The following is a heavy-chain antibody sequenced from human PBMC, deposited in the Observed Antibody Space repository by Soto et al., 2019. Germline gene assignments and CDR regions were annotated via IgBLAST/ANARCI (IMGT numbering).Heavy chain of an antibody. Sequence: SCKASGGTFSSYAISWIRQPPGKGLQWIGYVYYNGETKYNPSLEGRVTMSVDTSKNQFSLKLRSLTPADTAVYYCAKYRRTEAEGFTLAYWGQGALVTVSS. J-gene: IGHJ4*02. CDR1: GGTFSSYA. D-gene: IGHD2-2*02. V-gene: IGHV4-59*12. CDR2: VYYNGET. CDR3: AKYRRTEAEGFTLAY.